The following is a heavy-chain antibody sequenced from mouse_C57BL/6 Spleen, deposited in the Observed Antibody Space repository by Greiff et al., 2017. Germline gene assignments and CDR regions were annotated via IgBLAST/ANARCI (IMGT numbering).Heavy chain of an antibody. Sequence: DVKLVESEGGLVQPGSSMKLSCPASGFTFSDYYLSCFLQVPARGLEWVANFNYDGSSTYYLDSLKSRFIISRDNAKNILYLQMSSLKSEDTATYYCARELDGFYFDYWGQGTTLTVSS. V-gene: IGHV5-16*01. J-gene: IGHJ2*01. CDR3: ARELDGFYFDY. CDR1: GFTFSDYY. CDR2: FNYDGSST. D-gene: IGHD2-3*01.